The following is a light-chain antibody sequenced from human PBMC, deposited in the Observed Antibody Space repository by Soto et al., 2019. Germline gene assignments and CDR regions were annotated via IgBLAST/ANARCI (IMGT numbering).Light chain of an antibody. V-gene: IGKV1-33*01. Sequence: DIQMTQSPSSLSASVGARVTITCQASQDISNYLNWYQQKPGKAPKLLIYDASNLEPGVPSTFSGSGSGTDFTFTISSLQPEDIATYYCQQYDNLPLTVGGGTKVEIK. CDR2: DAS. J-gene: IGKJ4*01. CDR3: QQYDNLPLT. CDR1: QDISNY.